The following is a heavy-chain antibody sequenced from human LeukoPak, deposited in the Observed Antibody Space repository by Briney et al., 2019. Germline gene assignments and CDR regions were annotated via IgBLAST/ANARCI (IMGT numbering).Heavy chain of an antibody. D-gene: IGHD4/OR15-4a*01. CDR3: ASGAWSPYMDV. Sequence: GGSLRLSCVDSRFTFSSYEMNWVRQAPGKGLEWVSYISDSGSAISYADSVKGRFTISRDNAKNSLYLQMNSLRVEDTAVYYCASGAWSPYMDVWGKGTTVTISS. V-gene: IGHV3-48*03. J-gene: IGHJ6*03. CDR1: RFTFSSYE. CDR2: ISDSGSAI.